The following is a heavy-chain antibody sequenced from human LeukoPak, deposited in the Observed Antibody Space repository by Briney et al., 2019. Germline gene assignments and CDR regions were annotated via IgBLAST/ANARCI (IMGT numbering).Heavy chain of an antibody. J-gene: IGHJ5*02. Sequence: VASVKVSCKASGYTFTSYGISWVRQAPGQGLEWMGWISAYNGNTNYAQKLQGRVTMTTDTSTSTAYMELRSLRSDDTAVYYCARGGMVRGVIAWFDPWGQGTLVTVSS. V-gene: IGHV1-18*04. CDR2: ISAYNGNT. CDR1: GYTFTSYG. CDR3: ARGGMVRGVIAWFDP. D-gene: IGHD3-10*01.